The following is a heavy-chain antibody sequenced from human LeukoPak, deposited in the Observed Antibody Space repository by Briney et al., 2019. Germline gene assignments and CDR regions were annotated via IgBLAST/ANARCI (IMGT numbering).Heavy chain of an antibody. V-gene: IGHV3-23*01. D-gene: IGHD3-9*01. Sequence: GGSLRLSCAASGFTFSNYAMRWVRQAPGKGLEWVSGISGSGDSTYYADSVKGRFTIPRDNSKNTLSLQMNSLRAEDTAVYYCAKDLYVLTGYFDNWGQGTLVTVSS. J-gene: IGHJ4*02. CDR1: GFTFSNYA. CDR2: ISGSGDST. CDR3: AKDLYVLTGYFDN.